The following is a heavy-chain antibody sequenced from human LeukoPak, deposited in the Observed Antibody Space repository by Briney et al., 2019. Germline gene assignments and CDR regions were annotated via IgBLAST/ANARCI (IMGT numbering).Heavy chain of an antibody. CDR2: ISSSSSTI. J-gene: IGHJ4*02. CDR3: AREGYSPY. D-gene: IGHD2-2*02. V-gene: IGHV3-48*01. CDR1: GFTFSSHG. Sequence: GGTLRLSCVASGFTFSSHGMNWVRQAPGKGLEWVSYISSSSSTIYYADSVKGRFTISRDNAKKSLYLQMNSLRAEDAAVYYCAREGYSPYWGQGTLVTVSS.